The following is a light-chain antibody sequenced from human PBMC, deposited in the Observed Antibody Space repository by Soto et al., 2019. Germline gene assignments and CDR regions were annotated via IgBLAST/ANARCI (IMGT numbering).Light chain of an antibody. Sequence: EIVLTQSPGTLSLSPGERATLSCRASQSLSSGYLAWYQQKPGQAPRILIYAASSRATGIPGRFSGSGSGTDFSLTINRLEPEESAVYYCQQYDTSPRTFGQGTKVEI. V-gene: IGKV3-20*01. CDR1: QSLSSGY. CDR2: AAS. CDR3: QQYDTSPRT. J-gene: IGKJ1*01.